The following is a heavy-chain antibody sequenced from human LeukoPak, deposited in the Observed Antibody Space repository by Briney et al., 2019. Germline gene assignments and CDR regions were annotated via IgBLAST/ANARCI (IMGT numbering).Heavy chain of an antibody. Sequence: TLSLTCTVSGGSISSYYWSWIRQPPGKALEWLALIYWNDDKRYSPSLKSRLTITKDTSKNQVVLRMTNMDPVDTATYYCAHMKDAFDIWGQGTMVTVSS. CDR2: IYWNDDK. CDR1: GGSISSYYW. V-gene: IGHV2-5*01. CDR3: AHMKDAFDI. J-gene: IGHJ3*02.